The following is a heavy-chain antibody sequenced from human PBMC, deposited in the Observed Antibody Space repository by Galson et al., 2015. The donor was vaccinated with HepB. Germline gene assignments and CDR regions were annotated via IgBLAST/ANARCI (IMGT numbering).Heavy chain of an antibody. CDR3: ARDTVSGDYWDY. CDR1: GFTFSSYS. Sequence: SLRLSCAASGFTFSSYSMNWVRQAPGKGLEWVSSISSSSSYTYYADSVKGRFTISRDNVKNSLYLQMNSLRAEDTAVYYCARDTVSGDYWDYWGQGTLVTVSS. J-gene: IGHJ4*02. D-gene: IGHD4-11*01. V-gene: IGHV3-21*01. CDR2: ISSSSSYT.